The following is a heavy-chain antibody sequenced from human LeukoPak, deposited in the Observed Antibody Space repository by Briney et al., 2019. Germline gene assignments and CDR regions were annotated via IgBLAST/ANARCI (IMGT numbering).Heavy chain of an antibody. J-gene: IGHJ4*02. D-gene: IGHD6-19*01. Sequence: PGGSLRLSCAASGFTFSSYSMNWVRQAPGKGLEWVSSISSSSSYIYYADSVKGRFTISRDNAKNSLYLQMSSLRAEDTAVYYCARVGKYSSGWPGGYWGQGTLVTVSS. CDR3: ARVGKYSSGWPGGY. CDR1: GFTFSSYS. CDR2: ISSSSSYI. V-gene: IGHV3-21*01.